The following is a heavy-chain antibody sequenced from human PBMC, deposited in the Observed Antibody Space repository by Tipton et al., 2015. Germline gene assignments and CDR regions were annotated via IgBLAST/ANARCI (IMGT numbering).Heavy chain of an antibody. J-gene: IGHJ6*01. Sequence: GSLRLSCAASGFTFSSYGMHWVRQAPGKGLEWVANIKQDGSEKYYVDSVKGRFTISRDNAKNSLYLQMNSLRAEDTAVYYCARGYRMDVWGQGTTVTVSS. V-gene: IGHV3-7*01. CDR2: IKQDGSEK. CDR3: ARGYRMDV. CDR1: GFTFSSYG.